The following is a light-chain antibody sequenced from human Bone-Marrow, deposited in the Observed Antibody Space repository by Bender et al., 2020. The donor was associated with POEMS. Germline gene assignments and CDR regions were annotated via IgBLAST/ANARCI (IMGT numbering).Light chain of an antibody. CDR1: SSDIGSYNY. J-gene: IGLJ2*01. Sequence: QSALTQPRSVSGSPGQSVTISCTGTSSDIGSYNYVSWYQHHPGKAPKLMIYDVRKRPSGVPDRFSGSKSGTSASLTISGLQAEDEGYYFCSSYTYSTTVDFGGGTKLTVL. CDR2: DVR. CDR3: SSYTYSTTVD. V-gene: IGLV2-11*01.